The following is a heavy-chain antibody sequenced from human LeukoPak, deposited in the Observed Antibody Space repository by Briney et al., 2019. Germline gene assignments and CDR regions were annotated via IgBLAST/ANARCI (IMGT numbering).Heavy chain of an antibody. D-gene: IGHD6-13*01. CDR2: ISYDGSNK. CDR1: GFTFSSYG. J-gene: IGHJ4*02. CDR3: AKASPGYSSSWYLGGLDY. Sequence: GGSLRLSCAASGFTFSSYGMHWVRQAPGKGLEWVAVISYDGSNKYYADSVKGRFTISRDNSKNTLYLQMNSLRAEDTAVYYCAKASPGYSSSWYLGGLDYWGQGTLVTVS. V-gene: IGHV3-30*18.